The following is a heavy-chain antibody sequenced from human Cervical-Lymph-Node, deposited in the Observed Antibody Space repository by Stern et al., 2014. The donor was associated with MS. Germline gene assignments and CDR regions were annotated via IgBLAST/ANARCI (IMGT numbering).Heavy chain of an antibody. Sequence: QVQLVESGAEVRPPGSSMKVSCKASGGTFNTLDVSWVRQTPGQGLEWLGGITPLFGTTNYARNFQGRVTIVADESATTVYMKLTNLTSEDTALYYCTRHRAGIVDSWGQGTLVIVSA. CDR1: GGTFNTLD. D-gene: IGHD6-13*01. CDR2: ITPLFGTT. J-gene: IGHJ5*01. CDR3: TRHRAGIVDS. V-gene: IGHV1-69*01.